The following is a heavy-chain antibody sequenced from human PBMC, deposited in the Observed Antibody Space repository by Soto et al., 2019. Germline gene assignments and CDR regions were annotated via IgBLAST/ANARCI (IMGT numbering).Heavy chain of an antibody. CDR1: GYTFTSYA. D-gene: IGHD2-2*01. CDR2: INAGNGNT. J-gene: IGHJ3*02. V-gene: IGHV1-3*01. Sequence: GASVKVSCKASGYTFTSYAMHWVRQAPGQRLEWMGRINAGNGNTKYSQKFQGRVTITRDTSASTAYMELSSLRSEDTAVYYCARDQRSPAAFDIWGQGTMVTVSS. CDR3: ARDQRSPAAFDI.